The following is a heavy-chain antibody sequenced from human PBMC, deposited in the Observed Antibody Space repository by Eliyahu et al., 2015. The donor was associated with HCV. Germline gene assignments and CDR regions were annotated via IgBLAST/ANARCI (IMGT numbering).Heavy chain of an antibody. J-gene: IGHJ4*02. D-gene: IGHD1-26*01. CDR1: GFIFSNYA. CDR2: ISYDGSNK. CDR3: ASSDSGSYYADY. Sequence: QVQLVESGGGXVQPGRSLRLSCAASGFIFSNYAMHWVRQAPGKGLEWVAVISYDGSNKYYADSVKGRFTISRDNSKNTLYLQMNSLRAEDTAVYFCASSDSGSYYADYWGQGTLVTVSS. V-gene: IGHV3-30-3*01.